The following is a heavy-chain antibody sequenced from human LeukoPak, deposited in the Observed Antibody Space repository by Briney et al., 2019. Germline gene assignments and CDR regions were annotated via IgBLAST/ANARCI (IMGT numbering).Heavy chain of an antibody. Sequence: KAGGSLRPSCAASGFTFSDYYMSWIRQAPGKGLEWVSYISSSGSTIYYADSVKGRFTISRDNAKNSLYLQMNSLRAEDTAVYYCARAGYCSSTSCTHDAFDIWGQGTMVTVTS. CDR2: ISSSGSTI. CDR1: GFTFSDYY. V-gene: IGHV3-11*04. CDR3: ARAGYCSSTSCTHDAFDI. D-gene: IGHD2-2*03. J-gene: IGHJ3*02.